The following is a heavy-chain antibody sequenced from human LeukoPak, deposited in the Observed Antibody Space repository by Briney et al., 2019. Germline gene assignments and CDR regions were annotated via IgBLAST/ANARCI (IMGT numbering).Heavy chain of an antibody. CDR3: ARYRCTTATRGFDP. Sequence: SQTLSLTCTVSGGSITSNDHYWSWIRQPPGKGLEWIGNIYYSGTTYYDPSLKSRVSISVDTSKSQFSLNLSSVTAADTAVYYCARYRCTTATRGFDPWGQGALVTVSS. CDR2: IYYSGTT. J-gene: IGHJ5*02. V-gene: IGHV4-30-4*08. CDR1: GGSITSNDHY. D-gene: IGHD2/OR15-2a*01.